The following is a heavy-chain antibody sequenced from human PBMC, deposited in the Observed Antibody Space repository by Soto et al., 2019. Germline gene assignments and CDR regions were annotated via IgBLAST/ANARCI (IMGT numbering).Heavy chain of an antibody. Sequence: PSETLSLTCTVSGGSISSYYWSWIRQPPGKGLEWIGYIYYSGSTNYNPSLKSRVTISVDTSKNQFSLKLSSVTAADTAVYYCATAGGETRYYYGRDVWGQGTTVTVS. CDR2: IYYSGST. CDR3: ATAGGETRYYYGRDV. D-gene: IGHD3-16*01. J-gene: IGHJ6*02. V-gene: IGHV4-59*08. CDR1: GGSISSYY.